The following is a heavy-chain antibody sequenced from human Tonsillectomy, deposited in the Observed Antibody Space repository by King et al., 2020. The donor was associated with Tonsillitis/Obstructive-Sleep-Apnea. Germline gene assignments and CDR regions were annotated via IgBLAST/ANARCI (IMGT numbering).Heavy chain of an antibody. D-gene: IGHD2-2*01. Sequence: VQLQQWGAGLLKPSETLSLTCAVYGGSFSGYYWSWIRQPPGKGLEWIGEINHSGSTYYNPSLKSRVTISVDTSKNQFSLKLSSVTAADTAVYYCASLEVPAEGWFDPWGQGTLVTVSS. CDR1: GGSFSGYY. J-gene: IGHJ5*02. CDR2: INHSGST. V-gene: IGHV4-34*01. CDR3: ASLEVPAEGWFDP.